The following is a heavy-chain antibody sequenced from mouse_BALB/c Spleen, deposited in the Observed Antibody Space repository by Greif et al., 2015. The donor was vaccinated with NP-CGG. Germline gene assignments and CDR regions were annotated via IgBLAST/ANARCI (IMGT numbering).Heavy chain of an antibody. CDR1: GFTFSSYT. V-gene: IGHV5-9*03. CDR3: ARWDYDYDSYAMDY. D-gene: IGHD2-4*01. CDR2: ISSGGGNT. J-gene: IGHJ4*01. Sequence: EVKVVESGGGLVKPGGTLKLSCAASGFTFSSYTMSWVRQTPEKRLEWVATISSGGGNTYYPDSVKGRFTISRDYAKNRLCLQMSSLRSEDTALYYCARWDYDYDSYAMDYWGQGTSVTVSS.